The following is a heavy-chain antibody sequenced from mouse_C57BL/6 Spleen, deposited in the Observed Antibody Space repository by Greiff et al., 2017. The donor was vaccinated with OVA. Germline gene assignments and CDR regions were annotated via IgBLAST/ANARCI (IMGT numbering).Heavy chain of an antibody. CDR1: GYAFSSSW. CDR3: ARERITTVQDYFDY. Sequence: QVQLKESGPELVKPGASVKISCKASGYAFSSSWMNWVKQRPGKGLEWIGRIYPGDGDTNYNGKFKGKATLTADKSSSTAYMQLSSLTSEDSAVYFCARERITTVQDYFDYWGQGTTLTVSS. D-gene: IGHD1-1*01. V-gene: IGHV1-82*01. J-gene: IGHJ2*01. CDR2: IYPGDGDT.